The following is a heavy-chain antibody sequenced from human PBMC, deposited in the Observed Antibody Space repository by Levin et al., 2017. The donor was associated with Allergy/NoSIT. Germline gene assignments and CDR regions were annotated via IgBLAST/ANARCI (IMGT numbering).Heavy chain of an antibody. V-gene: IGHV4-4*09. CDR2: IYNSGST. CDR3: VPRFGYTWHDGFDL. D-gene: IGHD3-10*01. J-gene: IGHJ3*01. CDR1: GGSTSKFY. Sequence: GSLRLSCNVSGGSTSKFYWNWIRQPPGKGLEWIGYIYNSGSTNYNPSLKSRVTISMDTSKSQFSLNLRSLTAADTAVYFCVPRFGYTWHDGFDLWGQGTMVTVSP.